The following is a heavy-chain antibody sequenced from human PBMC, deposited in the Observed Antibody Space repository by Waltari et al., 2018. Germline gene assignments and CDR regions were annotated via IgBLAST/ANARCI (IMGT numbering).Heavy chain of an antibody. J-gene: IGHJ6*02. D-gene: IGHD2-2*01. Sequence: QVQLVQSGAEVKKPGSSVKVSCKASGGTFSSYAISWVRQAPGQGLEWMGGIIPIFGTANYAQKFQGRVTITTDESTSTAYMELSSLRSEDTAVYYCARDRTPPAARRYYYYGMDVWGQGTTVTVSS. CDR1: GGTFSSYA. CDR3: ARDRTPPAARRYYYYGMDV. V-gene: IGHV1-69*05. CDR2: IIPIFGTA.